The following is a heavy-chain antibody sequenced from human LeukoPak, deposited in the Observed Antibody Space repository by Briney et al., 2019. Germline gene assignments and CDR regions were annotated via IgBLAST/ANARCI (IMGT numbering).Heavy chain of an antibody. CDR1: GGTFSSYA. D-gene: IGHD2-21*02. CDR3: ARRAVCGGDCYSRWFDP. V-gene: IGHV1-69*13. Sequence: SVKVSCKASGGTFSSYAISWVRQAPGQGLEWMGGIIPIFGTANYAQKFQGRVTITGDESTSTAYMELSSLRSEDTAVYYCARRAVCGGDCYSRWFDPWGQGTLVTVSS. J-gene: IGHJ5*02. CDR2: IIPIFGTA.